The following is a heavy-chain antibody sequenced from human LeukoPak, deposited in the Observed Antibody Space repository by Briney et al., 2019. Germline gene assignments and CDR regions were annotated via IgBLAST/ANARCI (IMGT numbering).Heavy chain of an antibody. CDR1: GGSFSGYY. CDR3: ARDQAAAGRYFDY. J-gene: IGHJ4*02. D-gene: IGHD6-13*01. CDR2: IFYSGST. V-gene: IGHV4-34*12. Sequence: SETLSLTCAVYGGSFSGYYWGWVRQPPGKGLEWIGNIFYSGSTYYSPSLKSRVTISLDTSRNQFSLKLSSVTAADTAVYYCARDQAAAGRYFDYWGQGTLVTVSS.